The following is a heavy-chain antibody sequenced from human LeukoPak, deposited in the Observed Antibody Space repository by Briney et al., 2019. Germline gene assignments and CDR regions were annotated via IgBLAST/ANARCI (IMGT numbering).Heavy chain of an antibody. J-gene: IGHJ4*02. D-gene: IGHD3-3*01. CDR3: ARDSPGPYYDFWSGYYSPSDY. CDR1: GHTLTEFS. CDR2: FDPEDGET. V-gene: IGHV1-24*01. Sequence: ASVKVSCKVSGHTLTEFSMHWVRQAPGKGLEWMGGFDPEDGETIYAQELQGRVTMTKDTSTDTAYMELSSLRSDDTAVYYCARDSPGPYYDFWSGYYSPSDYWGQGTLVTVSS.